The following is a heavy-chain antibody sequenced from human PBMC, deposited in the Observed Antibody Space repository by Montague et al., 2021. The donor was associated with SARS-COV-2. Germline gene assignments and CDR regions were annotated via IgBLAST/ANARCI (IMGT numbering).Heavy chain of an antibody. CDR2: IYYSGST. V-gene: IGHV4-39*07. J-gene: IGHJ6*02. Sequence: SETLSLTCTVSGGSISSSSYYWGWIRQPPGKRLEWIGSIYYSGSTYYNPSLKSRVTISVDTSKNQSSLMLSSLTAADTAVYYCARAGSLRFEILIGPRYDYDGMDVWGQGTTVTVSS. CDR1: GGSISSSSYY. D-gene: IGHD3-9*01. CDR3: ARAGSLRFEILIGPRYDYDGMDV.